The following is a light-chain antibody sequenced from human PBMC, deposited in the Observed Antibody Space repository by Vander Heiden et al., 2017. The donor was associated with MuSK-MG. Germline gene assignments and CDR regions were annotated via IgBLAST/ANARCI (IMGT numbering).Light chain of an antibody. V-gene: IGKV3-20*01. CDR1: QSISNNY. CDR3: HQDCSSLT. CDR2: GAS. Sequence: MVLTQSPGTLSLSPGERATLSCRPSQSISNNYLSWYQHKPGQAPRLLIFGASKRANGIPDRFSGSGSGTDFTLTISRLEPEDFAVYYWHQDCSSLTFGGGTKVVIK. J-gene: IGKJ4*01.